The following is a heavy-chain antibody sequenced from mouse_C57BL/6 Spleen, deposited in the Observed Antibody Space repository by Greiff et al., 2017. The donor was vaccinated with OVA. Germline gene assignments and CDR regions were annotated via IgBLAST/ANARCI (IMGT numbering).Heavy chain of an antibody. CDR2: ISSGSSTI. CDR3: AREGYYYGSSGFAY. V-gene: IGHV5-17*01. D-gene: IGHD1-1*01. Sequence: EVQLVESGGGLVKPGGSLKLSCAASGFTFSDYGMHWVRQAPEKGLEWVAYISSGSSTIYYADTVKGRFTISRDNAKNTLFLQMTSLRSEDTAMYYCAREGYYYGSSGFAYWGQGTLVTVSA. CDR1: GFTFSDYG. J-gene: IGHJ3*01.